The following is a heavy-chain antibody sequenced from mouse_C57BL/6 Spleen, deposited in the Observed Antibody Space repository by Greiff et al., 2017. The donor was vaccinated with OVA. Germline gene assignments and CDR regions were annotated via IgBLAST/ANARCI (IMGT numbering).Heavy chain of an antibody. CDR3: ARSYYDYDNAMDY. D-gene: IGHD2-4*01. CDR2: INPSSGYT. J-gene: IGHJ4*01. V-gene: IGHV1-4*01. CDR1: GYTFTSYT. Sequence: QVQLKESGAELARPGASVKMSCKASGYTFTSYTMHWVKQRPGQGLEWIGYINPSSGYTKYNQKFKDKATLTADKSSSTAYMQLSSLTSEDSAVYYCARSYYDYDNAMDYWGQGTSVTVSS.